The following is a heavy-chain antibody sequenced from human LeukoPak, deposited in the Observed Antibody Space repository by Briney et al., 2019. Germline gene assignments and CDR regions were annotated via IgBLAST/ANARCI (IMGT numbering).Heavy chain of an antibody. CDR3: TRVHYGDYVDY. Sequence: GGSLRLSCAASGFTFSSYWMHWVRQAPGKGMGWVSRISSDGTSTMYADSVKGRLTISRDNAKNMLYLQMNSLRAEDTAVYHCTRVHYGDYVDYWGQGTLVTVSS. V-gene: IGHV3-74*03. CDR1: GFTFSSYW. D-gene: IGHD4-17*01. CDR2: ISSDGTST. J-gene: IGHJ4*02.